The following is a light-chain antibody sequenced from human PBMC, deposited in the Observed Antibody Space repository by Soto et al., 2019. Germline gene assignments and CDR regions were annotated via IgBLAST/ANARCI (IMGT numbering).Light chain of an antibody. Sequence: QSVLTQPASVSGSPGQSITISCTGTSSDVGSYKLVSWYQQHPGKAPKLIIYEGNKRPSGVSNRFSGSKSGNTASLTISGLQAEDEADYYCCSYAGSRTWVFGGGTKVTVL. CDR3: CSYAGSRTWV. CDR2: EGN. CDR1: SSDVGSYKL. J-gene: IGLJ2*01. V-gene: IGLV2-23*01.